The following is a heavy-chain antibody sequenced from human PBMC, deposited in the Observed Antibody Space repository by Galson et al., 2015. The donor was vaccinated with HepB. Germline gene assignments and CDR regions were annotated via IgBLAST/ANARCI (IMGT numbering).Heavy chain of an antibody. Sequence: SVKVSCKASGYTFTSYGISWVRQAPGQGLEWMGWVSAYNGNTNYAQKLQGRVTMTTDTSTSTAYMELRSLRSDDTAVYYCARDDREDSAFDIWGQGTLVTVSS. V-gene: IGHV1-18*01. CDR2: VSAYNGNT. J-gene: IGHJ4*02. CDR1: GYTFTSYG. D-gene: IGHD1-26*01. CDR3: ARDDREDSAFDI.